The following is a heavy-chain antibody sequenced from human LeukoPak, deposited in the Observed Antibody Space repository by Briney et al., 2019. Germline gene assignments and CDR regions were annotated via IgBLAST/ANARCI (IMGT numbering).Heavy chain of an antibody. CDR2: IIPIFGTA. D-gene: IGHD1-26*01. CDR3: ARMVSGSYCFDY. J-gene: IGHJ4*02. V-gene: IGHV1-69*06. Sequence: ASVKVSCKASGYTFTSYGISWVRQAPGQGLEWMGGIIPIFGTANYAQKFQGRVTITADKSTSTAYMELSSLRSEDTAVYYCARMVSGSYCFDYWGQGTLVTVSS. CDR1: GYTFTSYG.